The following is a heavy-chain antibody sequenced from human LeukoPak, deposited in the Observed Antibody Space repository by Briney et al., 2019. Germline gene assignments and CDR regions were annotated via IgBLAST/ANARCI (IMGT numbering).Heavy chain of an antibody. D-gene: IGHD3-22*01. V-gene: IGHV4-61*01. Sequence: SETLSLTCTVSGYSISSGYYWSWIRQPPGKGLEWIGYIYYSGSTNYNPSLKSRVTISVDTSKNQFSLKLSSVTAADTAVYYCARTGGDYDSSGYYLDAFDIWGQGTMVTVSS. CDR2: IYYSGST. CDR3: ARTGGDYDSSGYYLDAFDI. J-gene: IGHJ3*02. CDR1: GYSISSGYY.